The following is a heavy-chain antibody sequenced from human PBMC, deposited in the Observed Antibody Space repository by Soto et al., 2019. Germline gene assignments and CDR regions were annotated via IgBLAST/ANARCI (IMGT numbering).Heavy chain of an antibody. CDR3: AKGRESSGSYRPFDY. Sequence: WSLRLSCAASGFTFSSYAMSWVRQAPGKGLEWVSAISAGAVATNYADSVKGRFTISRDNSKNTLYLQMNSLRAEDTAVYYCAKGRESSGSYRPFDYWGQGALVTVPQ. CDR1: GFTFSSYA. CDR2: ISAGAVAT. V-gene: IGHV3-23*01. D-gene: IGHD3-22*01. J-gene: IGHJ4*02.